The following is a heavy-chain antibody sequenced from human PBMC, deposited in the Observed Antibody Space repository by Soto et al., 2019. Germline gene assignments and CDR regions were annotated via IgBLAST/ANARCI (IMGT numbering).Heavy chain of an antibody. CDR1: GGSVSSGSYY. J-gene: IGHJ5*02. D-gene: IGHD2-8*01. V-gene: IGHV4-61*01. CDR2: IYYSGST. CDR3: ARVTQYCTNGVCYVSRWFDP. Sequence: QVQLQESGPGLVKPSETLSLTCTVSGGSVSSGSYYWSWIRQPPGKGLEWIGYIYYSGSTNYNPSLKSRVTISVDTSKNQFSLKLSSVTAADTAVYYCARVTQYCTNGVCYVSRWFDPWGQGTLVTVSS.